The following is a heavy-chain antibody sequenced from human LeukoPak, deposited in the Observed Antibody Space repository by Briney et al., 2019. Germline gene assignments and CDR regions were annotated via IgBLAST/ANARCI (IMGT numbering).Heavy chain of an antibody. Sequence: ASETLSLTCTVSGGSISSYYWSWIRQPAGKGLEWIGRIYTSGSANYNPSLKSRVTMSVDTCKNQFPLKLSSVTAADTAVYYCARDRGYGDYLNAFDIWGQGTMVTVSS. CDR3: ARDRGYGDYLNAFDI. CDR2: IYTSGSA. D-gene: IGHD4-17*01. CDR1: GGSISSYY. J-gene: IGHJ3*02. V-gene: IGHV4-4*07.